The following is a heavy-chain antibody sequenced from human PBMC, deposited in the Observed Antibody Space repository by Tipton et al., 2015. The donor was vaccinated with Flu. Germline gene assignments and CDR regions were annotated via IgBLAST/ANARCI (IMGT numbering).Heavy chain of an antibody. CDR1: GGSISSSSYY. D-gene: IGHD6-6*01. V-gene: IGHV4-61*02. Sequence: LRLSCTVSGGSISSSSYYWGWIRQPAGKGLEWIGRIYTSGSTNYNPSLKSRVTMSVDTSKNQFSLKLYSVTAADTAVYYCARDRLSRGFDPWGQGTLVTVSS. CDR2: IYTSGST. J-gene: IGHJ5*02. CDR3: ARDRLSRGFDP.